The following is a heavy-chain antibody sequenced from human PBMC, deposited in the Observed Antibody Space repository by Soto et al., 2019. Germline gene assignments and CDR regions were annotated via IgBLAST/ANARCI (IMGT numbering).Heavy chain of an antibody. Sequence: LRLSCAASGFTFSNYAMTWVRQAPGKGLEWIGSIYHTGSTYYSKSLRSRLTMSVDTSKSQFSLRLSSVTAADTAVYYCARATGTLRSRNCDYWGQGSLVTVSS. V-gene: IGHV4-31*02. CDR2: IYHTGST. CDR1: GFTFSNYA. J-gene: IGHJ4*02. D-gene: IGHD1-1*01. CDR3: ARATGTLRSRNCDY.